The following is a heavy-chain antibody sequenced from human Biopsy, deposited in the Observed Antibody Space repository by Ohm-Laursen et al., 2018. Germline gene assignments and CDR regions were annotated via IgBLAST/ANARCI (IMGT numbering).Heavy chain of an antibody. J-gene: IGHJ4*02. CDR2: IYYTGST. D-gene: IGHD3-16*01. Sequence: SVTLSLTSPVSRDSISNYYWTWIRQSPGKGLEWIGYIYYTGSTNYNPSVKSRVTISVDTSKNQFSLKLNSVTAADTAVYFCARDSRGGHLNTTLITGKNLDSWGQGIRVTVSS. V-gene: IGHV4-59*01. CDR3: ARDSRGGHLNTTLITGKNLDS. CDR1: RDSISNYY.